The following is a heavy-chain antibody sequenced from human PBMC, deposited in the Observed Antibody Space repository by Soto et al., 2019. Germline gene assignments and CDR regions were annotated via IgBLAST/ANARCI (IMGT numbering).Heavy chain of an antibody. D-gene: IGHD3-3*01. V-gene: IGHV3-9*01. Sequence: GGSLRLSCAASGFTFDDYAMHWVRQAPGKGLEWVSGISWSSGSIGYADSVKGRFTISRDNAKNSLYLQMNSLRAEDTALYYCAKAEENYEFWSGYSNWGQGTLVTVSS. CDR1: GFTFDDYA. CDR2: ISWSSGSI. CDR3: AKAEENYEFWSGYSN. J-gene: IGHJ4*02.